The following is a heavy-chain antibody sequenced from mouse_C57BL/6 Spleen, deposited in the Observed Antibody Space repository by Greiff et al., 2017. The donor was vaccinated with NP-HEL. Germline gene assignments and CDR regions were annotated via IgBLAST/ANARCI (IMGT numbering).Heavy chain of an antibody. Sequence: EVQLQESGPGLVKPSQSLSLTCSVTGYSITSGYYWNWIRQFPGNKLEWMGYISYDGSNNYNPSLKNRISITRDTSKNQFFLKLNSVTTEDTATYYCAREGMDYSYYFDYWGQGTTLTVSS. V-gene: IGHV3-6*01. CDR3: AREGMDYSYYFDY. CDR2: ISYDGSN. CDR1: GYSITSGYY. J-gene: IGHJ2*01. D-gene: IGHD1-1*01.